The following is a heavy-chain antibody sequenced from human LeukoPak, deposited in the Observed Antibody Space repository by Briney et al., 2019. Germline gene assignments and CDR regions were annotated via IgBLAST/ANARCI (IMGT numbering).Heavy chain of an antibody. CDR2: INHSGST. CDR3: ARGYCSGGSCYYYGMDV. J-gene: IGHJ6*04. Sequence: PSETLSLTCAVYGGSFSGYYWSWIRQPPGKGLEWIGEINHSGSTNYNPSLKSRVTISVDASKNQFSLKLSSVTAADTAVYYCARGYCSGGSCYYYGMDVWGKGTTVTVSS. CDR1: GGSFSGYY. D-gene: IGHD2-15*01. V-gene: IGHV4-34*01.